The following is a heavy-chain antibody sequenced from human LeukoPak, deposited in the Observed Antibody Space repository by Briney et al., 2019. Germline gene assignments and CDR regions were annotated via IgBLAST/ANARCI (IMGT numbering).Heavy chain of an antibody. CDR1: GGSISSGSYD. Sequence: PSQTLSLTCTVSGGSISSGSYDWYWIRQPAGKGLEWIGHIYTSGSSNYSPSLKSRVTISVDTSKNQFSLKLTSVTAADTAVYYCTKGRGIWGQGTLVTVSS. J-gene: IGHJ4*02. CDR2: IYTSGSS. CDR3: TKGRGI. D-gene: IGHD3-10*01. V-gene: IGHV4-61*09.